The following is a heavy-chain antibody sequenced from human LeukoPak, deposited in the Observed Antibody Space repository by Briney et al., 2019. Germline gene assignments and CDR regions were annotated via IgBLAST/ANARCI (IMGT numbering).Heavy chain of an antibody. CDR3: AKGQHIRLWIEY. V-gene: IGHV3-23*01. CDR1: GFAFSSYA. CDR2: ISGSGTNT. Sequence: GGSLRLSCAASGFAFSSYAMNWVRQAPGKGLEWVSAISGSGTNTYYADSVKGRFTISRDNSKNTLYLQMNSLRAEDTAVYYCAKGQHIRLWIEYWGQGTLVTVSS. D-gene: IGHD4/OR15-4a*01. J-gene: IGHJ4*02.